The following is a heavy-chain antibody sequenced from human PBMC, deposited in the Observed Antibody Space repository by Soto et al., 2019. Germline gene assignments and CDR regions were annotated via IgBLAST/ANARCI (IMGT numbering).Heavy chain of an antibody. CDR1: GYTFTSYG. CDR2: ISAYNGNT. Sequence: QVQLVQSGAEVKKPGASVKVSCKASGYTFTSYGISWVRQAPGQGLEWMGWISAYNGNTNYAQKLQGRVTMTTDKSTSTAYMELRSLRSDDTAVYYCARDPRAAATGGDNWFDPWGQGTLVTVSS. D-gene: IGHD6-13*01. CDR3: ARDPRAAATGGDNWFDP. J-gene: IGHJ5*02. V-gene: IGHV1-18*01.